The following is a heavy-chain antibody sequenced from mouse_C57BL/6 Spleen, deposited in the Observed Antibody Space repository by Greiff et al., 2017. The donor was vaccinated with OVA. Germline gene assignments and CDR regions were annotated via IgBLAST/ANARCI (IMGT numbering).Heavy chain of an antibody. CDR1: GYTFTSYW. J-gene: IGHJ1*03. CDR3: ARGWLRWYFDV. V-gene: IGHV1-69*01. CDR2: IDPSDSYT. Sequence: VQLQQPGAELVMPGASVKLSCKASGYTFTSYWMHWVKQRPGQGLEWIGEIDPSDSYTNYNQQFKGKSTLTVDKSSSTAYMQLSSLTSEDSAVYYCARGWLRWYFDVWGTGTTVTVSS. D-gene: IGHD2-2*01.